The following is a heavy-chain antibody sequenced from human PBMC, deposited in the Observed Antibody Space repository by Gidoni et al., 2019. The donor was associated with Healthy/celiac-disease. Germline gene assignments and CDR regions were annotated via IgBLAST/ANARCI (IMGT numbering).Heavy chain of an antibody. J-gene: IGHJ6*03. CDR1: GFTVSSNY. CDR2: IYSGGST. V-gene: IGHV3-66*02. D-gene: IGHD6-13*01. CDR3: ARVNGYSSSIYYYYYMDV. Sequence: EVQLVESGGGLVQPGGSLRLSCAASGFTVSSNYMSWVRQAPGKGLEWVSVIYSGGSTYYADSVKGRFTISRDNSKNTLYLQMNSLRAEDTAVYYCARVNGYSSSIYYYYYMDVWGKGTTVTVSS.